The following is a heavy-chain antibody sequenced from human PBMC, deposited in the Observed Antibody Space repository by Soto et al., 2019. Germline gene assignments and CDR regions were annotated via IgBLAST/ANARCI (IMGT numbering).Heavy chain of an antibody. Sequence: HPGGSLRLSCAASGFTFSSYAMHWVRQAPGKGLEWVAVISYDGSNKYYADSVKGRFTISRDNSKNTLYLQMNSLRAEDTAVYYCARVRVDYGSGSYYYYFDYWGQGTLVTVSS. V-gene: IGHV3-30-3*01. J-gene: IGHJ4*02. D-gene: IGHD3-10*01. CDR3: ARVRVDYGSGSYYYYFDY. CDR2: ISYDGSNK. CDR1: GFTFSSYA.